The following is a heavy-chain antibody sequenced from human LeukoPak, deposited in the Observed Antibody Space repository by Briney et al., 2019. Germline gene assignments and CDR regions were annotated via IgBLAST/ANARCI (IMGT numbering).Heavy chain of an antibody. D-gene: IGHD3-10*01. CDR1: GFTFGNYA. CDR3: EKDRRFCYGSGSSLDF. Sequence: GGSLRPSCVAYGFTFGNYAMSWVRQAPGKGLEWVSVVTGSGTTYYTDSVQGRFTVSRDNAKNTLFLQMNNLGAEATAIYYYEKDRRFCYGSGSSLDFWGQGALVIVSS. J-gene: IGHJ4*02. V-gene: IGHV3-23*01. CDR2: VTGSGTT.